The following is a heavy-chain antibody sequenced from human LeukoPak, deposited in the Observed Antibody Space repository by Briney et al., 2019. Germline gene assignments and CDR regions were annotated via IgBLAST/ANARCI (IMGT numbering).Heavy chain of an antibody. CDR3: ARVVVVAATGAFDY. J-gene: IGHJ4*02. CDR2: IYPGDSDT. CDR1: GYSFTTHW. Sequence: GESLQISCKASGYSFTTHWIGWVRQMPGKGLEWMGIIYPGDSDTRYSPSFQGHVTISADKSISTAYLQWSSLKASDTAMYYCARVVVVAATGAFDYWGQGTLVTVSS. V-gene: IGHV5-51*01. D-gene: IGHD2-15*01.